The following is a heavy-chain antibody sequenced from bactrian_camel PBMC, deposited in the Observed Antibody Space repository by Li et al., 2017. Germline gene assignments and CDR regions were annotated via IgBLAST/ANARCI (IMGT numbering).Heavy chain of an antibody. J-gene: IGHJ4*01. D-gene: IGHD2*01. CDR3: AAVFTSENSCYPGPRAGVYPY. Sequence: VQLVESGGGSVQAGGSLRLSCAASTYTAMSNCMAWFRQAPGKEREGVAALFTGGGRIYYADSVKDRYTISQDNAKNTVYLQMNSLKDEDTAMYYCAAVFTSENSCYPGPRAGVYPYWGQGTQVTVS. CDR1: TYTAMSNC. V-gene: IGHV3S1*01. CDR2: LFTGGGRI.